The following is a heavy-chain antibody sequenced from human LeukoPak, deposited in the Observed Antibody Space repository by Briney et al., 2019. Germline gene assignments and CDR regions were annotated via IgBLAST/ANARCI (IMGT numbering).Heavy chain of an antibody. Sequence: SVKVSCKASGGTFSSYAISWVRQAPGQGLEWMGGIIPIFGTANYAQKFQGRVTITTDESTSTAHMELSSLRSEDTAVYYCARGPPSVYYYYYYMDVWGKGTTVTVSS. V-gene: IGHV1-69*05. CDR3: ARGPPSVYYYYYYMDV. J-gene: IGHJ6*03. CDR2: IIPIFGTA. CDR1: GGTFSSYA.